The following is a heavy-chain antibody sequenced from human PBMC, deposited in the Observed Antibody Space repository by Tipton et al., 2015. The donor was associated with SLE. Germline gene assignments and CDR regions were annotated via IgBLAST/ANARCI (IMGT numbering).Heavy chain of an antibody. CDR2: SYYSGST. V-gene: IGHV4-59*11. CDR1: GGSISSHY. D-gene: IGHD3-10*01. J-gene: IGHJ4*02. Sequence: TLSLTCTVSGGSISSHYWSWIRQPPGKGLEWIGYSYYSGSTNYNPSLRGRVTVSVDTSKNQFSLHLSSVTAADTAVYYCSRGGSGTWGYYFDYWGQGTPVSVSS. CDR3: SRGGSGTWGYYFDY.